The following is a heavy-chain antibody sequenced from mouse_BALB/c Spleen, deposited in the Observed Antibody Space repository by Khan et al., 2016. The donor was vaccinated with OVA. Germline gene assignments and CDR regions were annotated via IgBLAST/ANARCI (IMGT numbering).Heavy chain of an antibody. CDR1: GYTFTSYT. D-gene: IGHD2-14*01. J-gene: IGHJ3*01. CDR3: VRDGAYHRNDGWFAY. V-gene: IGHV1-4*01. CDR2: INPSNGYT. Sequence: QVQLQQSGAELARPGASVKMSCKASGYTFTSYTIHWIKERPGQGLEWIGYINPSNGYTNYNQKFKDKATLTTDKSSTTAYLQLSSLTSDDSADYYGVRDGAYHRNDGWFAYWGQGTLVTVSA.